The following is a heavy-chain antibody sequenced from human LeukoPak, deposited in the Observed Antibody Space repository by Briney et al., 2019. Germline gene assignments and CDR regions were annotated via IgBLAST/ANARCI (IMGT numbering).Heavy chain of an antibody. J-gene: IGHJ4*02. V-gene: IGHV4-34*01. CDR1: GGSFSGYY. Sequence: SETLSLTCAVYGGSFSGYYWSWIRQPPGKGLEWMGEINHSGSANYNPSLKSRVTISVDTSKNQFSLKLSSVTTADTAVYYCARASGSPLYYFDYWGQGTLVTVSS. D-gene: IGHD3-10*01. CDR3: ARASGSPLYYFDY. CDR2: INHSGSA.